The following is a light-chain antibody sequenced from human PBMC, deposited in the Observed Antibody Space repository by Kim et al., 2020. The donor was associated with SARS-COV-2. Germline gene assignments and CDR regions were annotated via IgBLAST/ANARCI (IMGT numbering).Light chain of an antibody. CDR1: QSVSSN. CDR2: GAS. Sequence: ETVMTQSPATLSMSPGEGATLFCRASQSVSSNLAWYQQRPGQPPRLLIYGASTRATGIPARFSGSGSGTEFTLTISSLQSEDFAVYYCQQYGNWPRTFGQGTKLEIK. CDR3: QQYGNWPRT. V-gene: IGKV3-15*01. J-gene: IGKJ2*01.